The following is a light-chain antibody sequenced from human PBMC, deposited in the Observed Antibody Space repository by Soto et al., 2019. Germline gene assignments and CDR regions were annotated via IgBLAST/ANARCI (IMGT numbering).Light chain of an antibody. Sequence: DIPMTQSPPSLSASVGDRVTIACRASQSTSNYLSWYQKKPGKAPKLLIYFVSKLQGGVPSRFSGSGSGTDFTLTISSLQPEDFATYYCQQTYSTPWTFGQGTKVEIK. CDR2: FVS. V-gene: IGKV1-39*01. CDR3: QQTYSTPWT. J-gene: IGKJ1*01. CDR1: QSTSNY.